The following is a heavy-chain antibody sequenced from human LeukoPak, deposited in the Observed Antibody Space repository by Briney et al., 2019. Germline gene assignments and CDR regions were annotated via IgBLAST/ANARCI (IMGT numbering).Heavy chain of an antibody. Sequence: GGSLRLSCAASGFIFNNFGMTWVRQAPGKGLEWVSAVTASAGNTYYADSVKGRFTISRDNSKNTLYLQVNSLRAEDTAVYYCAKGDYYGSGSTFKNGMDVWGQGTTVTVSS. V-gene: IGHV3-23*01. D-gene: IGHD3-10*01. J-gene: IGHJ6*02. CDR1: GFIFNNFG. CDR3: AKGDYYGSGSTFKNGMDV. CDR2: VTASAGNT.